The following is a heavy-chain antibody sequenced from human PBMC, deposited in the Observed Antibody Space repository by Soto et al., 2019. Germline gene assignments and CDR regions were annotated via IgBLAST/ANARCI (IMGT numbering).Heavy chain of an antibody. J-gene: IGHJ3*02. D-gene: IGHD2-15*01. CDR3: ASTYCSGGSCYSAAFDI. CDR1: GFTFSSYG. V-gene: IGHV3-33*01. CDR2: IWYDGSNK. Sequence: VGSLRLSCAASGFTFSSYGMHWVRQAPGKGLEWVAVIWYDGSNKYYADSVKGRFTISRDNSKNTLYLQMNSLRAEDTAVYYCASTYCSGGSCYSAAFDIWGQGTMVTVSS.